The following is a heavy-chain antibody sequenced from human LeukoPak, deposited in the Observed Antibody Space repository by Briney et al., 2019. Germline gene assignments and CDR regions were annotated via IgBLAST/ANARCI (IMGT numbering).Heavy chain of an antibody. Sequence: PGGSLRLSCAASGFTFSSYAMSWVRQAPGKGLEWVSAISGSGGSTYYADSVKGRFTISRDNAKNSLYLQMNSLRAEDTAVYYCAREGLPYDFWSGADYYYYMDVWGKGTTVTVSS. V-gene: IGHV3-23*01. CDR2: ISGSGGST. CDR3: AREGLPYDFWSGADYYYYMDV. CDR1: GFTFSSYA. D-gene: IGHD3-3*01. J-gene: IGHJ6*03.